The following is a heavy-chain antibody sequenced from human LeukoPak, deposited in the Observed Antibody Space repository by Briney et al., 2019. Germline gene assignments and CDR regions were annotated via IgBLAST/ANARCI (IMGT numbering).Heavy chain of an antibody. V-gene: IGHV3-30-3*01. CDR2: ISYDGSNK. J-gene: IGHJ4*02. Sequence: GGSLRLSCAASGFTFSSYAMHWVRQAPGKGLEWVAVISYDGSNKYYADSVQGRFIISRDNSKNTLYLQMNSLRAEDTAVYYCQSNTAMVPFDYWGQGTLVTVSS. CDR3: QSNTAMVPFDY. CDR1: GFTFSSYA. D-gene: IGHD5-18*01.